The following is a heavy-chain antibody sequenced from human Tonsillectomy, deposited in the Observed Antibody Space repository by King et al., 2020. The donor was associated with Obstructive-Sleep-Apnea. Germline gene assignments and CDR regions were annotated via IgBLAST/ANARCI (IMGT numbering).Heavy chain of an antibody. Sequence: VQLVESGGVVVQPGGSLRLSCAASGFTFDDYTMPWVRQPPGKGLEWVSLISWDGGSTFFAVFVKGPITLSRDNSKNSLHLQMNSLRTEDTALYYCAKAEAYYYSYYAMDVWGQGTTVTVSS. CDR2: ISWDGGST. CDR1: GFTFDDYT. J-gene: IGHJ6*02. CDR3: AKAEAYYYSYYAMDV. V-gene: IGHV3-43*01.